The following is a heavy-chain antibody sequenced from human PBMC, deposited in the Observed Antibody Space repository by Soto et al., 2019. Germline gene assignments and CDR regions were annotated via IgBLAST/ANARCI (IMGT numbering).Heavy chain of an antibody. Sequence: QVQLVESGGGVVQPGRSLRLSCAASGFTFSSYAMHWVRQAPGKGLEWVAVISYDGSNKYYADSVKGRFTISRDNSKNTRYLQMNSLRAEDTAVYYCARESVSYYALHDGMDVWGQWTTVTVSS. CDR1: GFTFSSYA. V-gene: IGHV3-30-3*01. J-gene: IGHJ6*02. CDR3: ARESVSYYALHDGMDV. CDR2: ISYDGSNK. D-gene: IGHD1-26*01.